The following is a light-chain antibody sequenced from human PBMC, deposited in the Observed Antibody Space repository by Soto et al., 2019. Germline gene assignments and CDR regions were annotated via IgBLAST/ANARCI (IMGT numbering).Light chain of an antibody. V-gene: IGLV2-14*01. Sequence: QSARTQPASVSGSPGQSITISCTGTSSDVGGYNYVSWYQRHPGKAPKLMIYDVSNRPSGVSNRFSGSKSGNTASLTISGLQAEDEADYYCSSYTSSSTHYVFGTGTKVTVL. CDR1: SSDVGGYNY. J-gene: IGLJ1*01. CDR3: SSYTSSSTHYV. CDR2: DVS.